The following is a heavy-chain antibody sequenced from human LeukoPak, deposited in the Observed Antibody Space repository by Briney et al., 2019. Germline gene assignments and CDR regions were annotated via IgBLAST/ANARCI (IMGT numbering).Heavy chain of an antibody. Sequence: ASVKVSCKASGYTFTSYGISWVRQAPGQGLEWMGGIIPIFGTANYAQKFQGRVTITADESTSTAYMELSSLRSEDTAVYYCARGGADSTMVRGVINFDYWGQGTLVTVSS. CDR1: GYTFTSYG. V-gene: IGHV1-69*13. CDR2: IIPIFGTA. J-gene: IGHJ4*02. CDR3: ARGGADSTMVRGVINFDY. D-gene: IGHD3-10*01.